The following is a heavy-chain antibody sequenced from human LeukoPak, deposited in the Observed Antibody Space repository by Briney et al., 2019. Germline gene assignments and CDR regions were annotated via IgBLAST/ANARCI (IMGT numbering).Heavy chain of an antibody. D-gene: IGHD6-19*01. V-gene: IGHV3-7*03. CDR2: IKQDGSEK. J-gene: IGHJ5*02. CDR3: AKGSGSGWYGWFDP. CDR1: GFTLSSFW. Sequence: GGSLRLSCAASGFTLSSFWMGWGRQAPGKGLEWVASIKQDGSEKYYVDSVKGRFTISRDNSNNTLYLQMNSLRAEDTAVYYCAKGSGSGWYGWFDPWGQGTLVTVSS.